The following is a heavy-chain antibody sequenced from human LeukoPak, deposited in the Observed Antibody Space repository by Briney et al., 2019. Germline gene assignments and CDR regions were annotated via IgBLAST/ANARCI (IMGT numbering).Heavy chain of an antibody. J-gene: IGHJ4*02. Sequence: TGGSLRLSCAASGFTFSNYWMSWVRQAPGKGLEWVAVISYDGSNKYYADSVKGRFTISRDNSKNTLYLQMNSLRAEDTAVYYCAKCGGGGSCYATHFDYWGQGTLVTVSS. CDR1: GFTFSNYW. CDR2: ISYDGSNK. V-gene: IGHV3-30*18. CDR3: AKCGGGGSCYATHFDY. D-gene: IGHD2-15*01.